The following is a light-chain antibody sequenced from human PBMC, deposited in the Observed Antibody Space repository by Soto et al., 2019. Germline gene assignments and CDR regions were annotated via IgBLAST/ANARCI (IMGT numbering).Light chain of an antibody. CDR3: QQRSSWPRA. CDR2: DAF. V-gene: IGKV3-11*01. Sequence: EIVLTQSPDTLSLSLGERATLSCRASHNINTYLVWYQQKPGQAPRLLIFDAFKRATGIPDRFSGSGSGTDFTLTISSLAPEDFALYYCQQRSSWPRAFGGGTRVEIK. J-gene: IGKJ4*01. CDR1: HNINTY.